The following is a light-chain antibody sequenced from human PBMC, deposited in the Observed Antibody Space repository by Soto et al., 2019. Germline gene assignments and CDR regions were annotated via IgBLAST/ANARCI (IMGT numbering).Light chain of an antibody. CDR1: QSVDSTY. V-gene: IGKV3-20*01. CDR2: GAS. Sequence: EIVMTQSPPTLSVSPGERGTLSCRASQSVDSTYLTWYQQKPGQAPRLLIYGASGRATGIPDRFSGSGSGTDFTLTISRLEPEDFAVYYCQYYDTFRTFGQGTKVDI. CDR3: QYYDTFRT. J-gene: IGKJ1*01.